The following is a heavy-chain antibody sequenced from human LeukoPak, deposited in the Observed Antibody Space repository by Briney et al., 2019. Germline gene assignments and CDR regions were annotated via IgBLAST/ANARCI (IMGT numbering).Heavy chain of an antibody. D-gene: IGHD3-9*01. CDR1: GGTFSTYS. CDR2: IIPMFGTA. CDR3: ARANDNYYYYYMDV. Sequence: SVKVFCKASGGTFSTYSISWVRQAPGQGLEWMGGIIPMFGTANYAQKFQGRVTITADESTSTAYMDLSSLRSEDTAVYYCARANDNYYYYYMDVWGKGTTVTISS. J-gene: IGHJ6*03. V-gene: IGHV1-69*13.